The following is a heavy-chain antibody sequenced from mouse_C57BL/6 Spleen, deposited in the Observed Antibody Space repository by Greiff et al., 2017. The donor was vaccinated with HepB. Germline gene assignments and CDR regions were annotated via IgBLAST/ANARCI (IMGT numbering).Heavy chain of an antibody. CDR3: ARERRGGYWYFDV. CDR1: GYTFTDYN. J-gene: IGHJ1*03. CDR2: IKPNNGGT. V-gene: IGHV1-22*01. Sequence: EVKLQQSGPELVKPGASVKMSCKASGYTFTDYNMHWVKQNHGKSLEWIGYIKPNNGGTSYNQKFKGKATLTVNKSSSTAYMELRSLTSEDSAVYYCARERRGGYWYFDVWGTGTTVTVSS.